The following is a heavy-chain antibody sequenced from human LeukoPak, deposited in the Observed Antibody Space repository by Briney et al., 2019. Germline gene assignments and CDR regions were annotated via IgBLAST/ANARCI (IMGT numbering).Heavy chain of an antibody. CDR1: GFTFSSYA. J-gene: IGHJ4*02. Sequence: GGSLRLSCAASGFTFSSYAMSWVRQAPGKGLEWVSAISGSGGSTYYADSVKGRFTISRDNSKNTLYLQMNSLRAEDTAVYYCAKGVIYYYDSSGFPAYFDYWGQGTLVTVSS. CDR3: AKGVIYYYDSSGFPAYFDY. V-gene: IGHV3-23*01. CDR2: ISGSGGST. D-gene: IGHD3-22*01.